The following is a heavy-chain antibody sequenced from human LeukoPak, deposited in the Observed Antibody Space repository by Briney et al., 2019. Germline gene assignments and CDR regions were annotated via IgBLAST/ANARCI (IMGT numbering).Heavy chain of an antibody. V-gene: IGHV3-23*01. J-gene: IGHJ4*02. CDR2: ISGSGGST. D-gene: IGHD3-22*01. CDR3: AKGGLDYYDSSGYYEFDY. CDR1: GFTFSSYA. Sequence: GGSLRLSCAASGFTFSSYAMSWVRQAPGKGLEWVSAISGSGGSTYYADSVKGRFTISRDNSKNTLYLQMNSLRAEDTAVYYCAKGGLDYYDSSGYYEFDYWGQGTLVTVSS.